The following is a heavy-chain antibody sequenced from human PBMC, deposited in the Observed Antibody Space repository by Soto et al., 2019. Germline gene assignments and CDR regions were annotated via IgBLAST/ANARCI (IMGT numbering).Heavy chain of an antibody. CDR1: EFTFSSYG. Sequence: GGSLRLSCAGSEFTFSSYGMHWVRQAPGKGLEWVAVIWYDGSNKYYADSVKGRFTISRDNSKNTLYLQMNSLRAEDTAVYYCARDGSGWPQPAEYFQHWGQGTLVTVSS. CDR2: IWYDGSNK. CDR3: ARDGSGWPQPAEYFQH. V-gene: IGHV3-33*08. J-gene: IGHJ1*01. D-gene: IGHD6-19*01.